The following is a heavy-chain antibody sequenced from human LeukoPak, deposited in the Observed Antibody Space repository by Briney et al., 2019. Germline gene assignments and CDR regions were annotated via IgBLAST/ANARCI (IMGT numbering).Heavy chain of an antibody. CDR1: GGSTSGHY. CDR2: IYYSGSA. Sequence: SETLSLTCTVSGGSTSGHYWSWSRQPPGKGLEWIGYIYYSGSANYNPSLKSRVTISVDTSKNQFSLRLSSVTAADTAVYYCARGTLTTSVKAFDIWGQGTMVTVSS. CDR3: ARGTLTTSVKAFDI. D-gene: IGHD4-17*01. V-gene: IGHV4-59*08. J-gene: IGHJ3*02.